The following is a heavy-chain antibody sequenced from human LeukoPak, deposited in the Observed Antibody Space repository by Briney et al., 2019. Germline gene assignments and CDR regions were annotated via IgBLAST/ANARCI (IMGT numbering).Heavy chain of an antibody. D-gene: IGHD3-16*02. CDR3: AKGGRTFGGVIVQSHHFDY. V-gene: IGHV3-23*01. J-gene: IGHJ4*02. Sequence: GGSLRLSCAASGFTFSSYAMSWVRQAPGKWLEWVSAISGSGGSTYYADSVKGRFTISRDNSKNTLYLQMNSLRAEDTAVYYCAKGGRTFGGVIVQSHHFDYWGQGTLVTVSS. CDR2: ISGSGGST. CDR1: GFTFSSYA.